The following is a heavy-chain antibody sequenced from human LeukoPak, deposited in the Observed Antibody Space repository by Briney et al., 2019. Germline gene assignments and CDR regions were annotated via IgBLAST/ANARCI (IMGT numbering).Heavy chain of an antibody. D-gene: IGHD3-10*01. CDR3: ARVSSPYYYGSGSYYTN. J-gene: IGHJ4*02. CDR1: GYTFTGYY. Sequence: ASVKVSCKASGYTFTGYYMHWVRQAPGQGLEWMGWINPNSGGTNYAQKFQGRVTMTRDTSISTAYMELSRLRSDDTAVYYCARVSSPYYYGSGSYYTNWGQGTLVTVSS. V-gene: IGHV1-2*02. CDR2: INPNSGGT.